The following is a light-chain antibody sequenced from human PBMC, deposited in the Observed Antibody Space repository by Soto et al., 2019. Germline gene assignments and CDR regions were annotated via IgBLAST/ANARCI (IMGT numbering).Light chain of an antibody. Sequence: QSALTQPASVSGSPGQSITISCTGTSTDVGAYNYVSWYQAHPGKAPELLIYEVTHRPSGVSSRFSGSKSGNVASLTISGLQAEDEADYFCSSITGSSTPVVFGGGTKLTVL. CDR2: EVT. J-gene: IGLJ2*01. CDR3: SSITGSSTPVV. CDR1: STDVGAYNY. V-gene: IGLV2-14*01.